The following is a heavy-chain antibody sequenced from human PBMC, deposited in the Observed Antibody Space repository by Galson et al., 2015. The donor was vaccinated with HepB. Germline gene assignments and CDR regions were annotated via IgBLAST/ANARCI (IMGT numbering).Heavy chain of an antibody. D-gene: IGHD6-13*01. J-gene: IGHJ4*02. CDR2: IYYSGST. CDR3: ARQGPGIAGPFDY. Sequence: SETLSLTCTVSGGSISSSSYYWGWIRQPPGKGLEWIGSIYYSGSTYYNPSLKSRVTISVDTSKNQFSLKLSSVTAADTAVYYCARQGPGIAGPFDYWGQGTLVTVSS. V-gene: IGHV4-39*01. CDR1: GGSISSSSYY.